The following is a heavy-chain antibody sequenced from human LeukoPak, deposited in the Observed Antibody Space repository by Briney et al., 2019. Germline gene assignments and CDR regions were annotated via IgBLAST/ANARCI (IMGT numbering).Heavy chain of an antibody. CDR1: GFTYRSYA. CDR2: IKQEGREK. J-gene: IGHJ6*02. D-gene: IGHD3-9*01. CDR3: LKQKTEYDILTRYYYYYYGMDV. Sequence: GGSLILSCASSGFTYRSYARTWVRQAPGKELEWVANIKQEGREKQYVDAVTGRFTLSRDNAKNSLYLQMNSLRAEDTAMYYFLKQKTEYDILTRYYYYYYGMDVWGQGTTVTVSS. V-gene: IGHV3-7*01.